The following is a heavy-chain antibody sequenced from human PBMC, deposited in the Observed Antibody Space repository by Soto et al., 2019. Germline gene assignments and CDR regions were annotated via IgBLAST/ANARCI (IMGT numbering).Heavy chain of an antibody. D-gene: IGHD2-15*01. CDR2: IIPIFGTA. Sequence: ASVKVSCKASGCTFSSYSISWVRQAPGQGLEWMGGIIPIFGTANYAQKFQGRVTITADESTSTAYMELSSLRSEDTAVYYCARSSGGPAPYGMDVWGQGTTVTVSS. V-gene: IGHV1-69*13. CDR3: ARSSGGPAPYGMDV. CDR1: GCTFSSYS. J-gene: IGHJ6*02.